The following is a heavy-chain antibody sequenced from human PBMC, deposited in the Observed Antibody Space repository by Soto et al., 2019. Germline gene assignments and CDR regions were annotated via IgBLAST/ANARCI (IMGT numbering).Heavy chain of an antibody. J-gene: IGHJ6*03. CDR3: ARGRYCTNGVCYYYYYYYMDV. D-gene: IGHD2-8*01. CDR2: ISSNGGST. Sequence: PGGSLRLSCAASGFTFSSYAMHWVRQAPGKGLEYVSAISSNGGSTYYANSVKGRFTISRDNSKNTLYLQMGSLRAEDMAVYYCARGRYCTNGVCYYYYYYYMDVWGKGTTVTVSS. CDR1: GFTFSSYA. V-gene: IGHV3-64*01.